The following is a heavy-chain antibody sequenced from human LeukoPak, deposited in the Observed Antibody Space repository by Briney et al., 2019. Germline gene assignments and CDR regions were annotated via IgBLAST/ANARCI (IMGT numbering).Heavy chain of an antibody. D-gene: IGHD6-13*01. CDR1: GGTFSSYA. Sequence: ASVKVSCKASGGTFSSYAISWVRQAPGQGLEWMGGIIPIFGTANYAQKFQGRVTITADESTSTAYMELSSLRSEDTAVYYCARGIAAAGHGLGAFDIWGQGTMVTVSP. CDR3: ARGIAAAGHGLGAFDI. J-gene: IGHJ3*02. V-gene: IGHV1-69*13. CDR2: IIPIFGTA.